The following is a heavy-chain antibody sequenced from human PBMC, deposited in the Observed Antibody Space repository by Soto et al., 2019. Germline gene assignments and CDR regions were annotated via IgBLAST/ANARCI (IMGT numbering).Heavy chain of an antibody. Sequence: EVQLLESGGGLAQTGGSLRLSCAVSGITFTNYSMGWVRQAPGKGLEWVSGISGNVGSTTHYADSVKGRFTISRDNSKNILVLQRNSLRAEDTAVYYGAKHRGFVAGPFDSWGQGTLVIGSS. D-gene: IGHD6-19*01. CDR2: ISGNVGSTT. V-gene: IGHV3-23*01. CDR1: GITFTNYS. CDR3: AKHRGFVAGPFDS. J-gene: IGHJ4*02.